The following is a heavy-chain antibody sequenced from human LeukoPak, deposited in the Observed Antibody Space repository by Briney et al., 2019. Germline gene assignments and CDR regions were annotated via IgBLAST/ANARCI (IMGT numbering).Heavy chain of an antibody. CDR2: INPSGGST. CDR3: VRAWQLWPLDY. D-gene: IGHD5-18*01. Sequence: GASVKVSCKASGYTFTSYYMHWVRQAPGQGLEWMGIINPSGGSTSYAQKFQGRVTMTRDTSTSTVYMELSSLRSEDTAVYYCVRAWQLWPLDYWGQGTLVTVSS. J-gene: IGHJ4*02. CDR1: GYTFTSYY. V-gene: IGHV1-46*01.